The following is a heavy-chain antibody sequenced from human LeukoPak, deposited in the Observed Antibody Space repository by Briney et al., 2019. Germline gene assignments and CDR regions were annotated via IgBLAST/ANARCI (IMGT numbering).Heavy chain of an antibody. D-gene: IGHD6-13*01. CDR2: IYYSGST. Sequence: SETLSLTCTVSGGSISSSSYYWGWIRQPPGKGLEWIGSIYYSGSTYYSPSLKSRVTISVDTSKNQFSLKLSSVTAADTAVYYCAGLVAAVLSYYYYMDVWGKGTTVTVSS. CDR1: GGSISSSSYY. CDR3: AGLVAAVLSYYYYMDV. V-gene: IGHV4-39*01. J-gene: IGHJ6*03.